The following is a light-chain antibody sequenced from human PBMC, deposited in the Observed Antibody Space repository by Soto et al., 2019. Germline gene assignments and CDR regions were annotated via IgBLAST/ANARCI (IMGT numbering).Light chain of an antibody. CDR2: DAF. CDR3: QQRSAWPRT. J-gene: IGKJ1*01. CDR1: QSVSTY. Sequence: EIVLTQSPATLSLSPGERATLSCRASQSVSTYLAWYQQKPGQAPRLVIYDAFNRATGIPARFSGSGSGTAFTLTISSLEHEDFAVYYCQQRSAWPRTFGQGTKVDIK. V-gene: IGKV3-11*01.